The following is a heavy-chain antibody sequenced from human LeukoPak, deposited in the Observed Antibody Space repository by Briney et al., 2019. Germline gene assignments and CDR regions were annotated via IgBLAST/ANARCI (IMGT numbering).Heavy chain of an antibody. CDR3: AKEGSYCSSTSCLAEGRDY. J-gene: IGHJ4*02. V-gene: IGHV3-23*01. Sequence: GGSLRLSCAASGFTFSSYAMSWVRQAPGKGLEWVSAISGSGGSTYYADSVKGRFTISRDNSKTTLYLQMNSLRAEDTAVYYCAKEGSYCSSTSCLAEGRDYWGQGTLVTVSS. CDR1: GFTFSSYA. CDR2: ISGSGGST. D-gene: IGHD2-2*01.